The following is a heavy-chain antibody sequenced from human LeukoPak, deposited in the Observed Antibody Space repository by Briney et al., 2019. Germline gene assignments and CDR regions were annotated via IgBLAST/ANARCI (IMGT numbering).Heavy chain of an antibody. D-gene: IGHD3-22*01. V-gene: IGHV3-30-3*01. Sequence: GGSLRLSCAASGFTSSSYAMHWVRQAPGKGLEWVAVISYDGSNKYYADSVKGRFTTSRDNSKNTLYLQMNSLRAEDTAVYYCARDLSGYYLGFFDYWGQGTLVTVSS. CDR2: ISYDGSNK. CDR3: ARDLSGYYLGFFDY. J-gene: IGHJ4*02. CDR1: GFTSSSYA.